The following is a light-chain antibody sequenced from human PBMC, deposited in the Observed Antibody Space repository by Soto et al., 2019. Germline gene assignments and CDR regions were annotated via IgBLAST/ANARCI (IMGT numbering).Light chain of an antibody. CDR1: SSNIGNHF. J-gene: IGLJ3*02. Sequence: QSVLTQPPSVSAAPGQKVTISCSGSSSNIGNHFVSWYQQVPGTAPTHLIYDDDKRPSGIPDRFSGSKSGTSATLGITGLQSGDEADYYCGAWDGSLSTGVFGGGTKLTVL. CDR2: DDD. V-gene: IGLV1-51*01. CDR3: GAWDGSLSTGV.